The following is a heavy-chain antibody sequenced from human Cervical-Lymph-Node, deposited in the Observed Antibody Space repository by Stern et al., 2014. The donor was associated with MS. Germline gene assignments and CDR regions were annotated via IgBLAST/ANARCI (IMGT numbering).Heavy chain of an antibody. CDR1: GYTFATFA. CDR2: IGASNSNT. D-gene: IGHD2-15*01. V-gene: IGHV1-3*01. J-gene: IGHJ4*02. CDR3: ARGRGVVLAASYFDY. Sequence: VQLVDSGAEVKKPGASVKVSCKASGYTFATFAVHLVRQAPGQRLEWMGWIGASNSNTKYSQKYQDRLTFTRDTSANTVYMELSSLRSEDTAVYFCARGRGVVLAASYFDYWGQGTLLTVSS.